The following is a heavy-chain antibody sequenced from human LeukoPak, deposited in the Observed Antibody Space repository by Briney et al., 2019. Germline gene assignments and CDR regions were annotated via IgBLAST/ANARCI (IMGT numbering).Heavy chain of an antibody. J-gene: IGHJ4*02. V-gene: IGHV3-53*01. CDR2: IYSGGST. Sequence: GSLGLSCAASWLTVSSNSISWVRLAPGKGLEWVSVIYSGGSTYYADSVKGRFTISRDNSKNTLYLQMNSLRAEDTAVYYCARGFDYWGQGTLVTVSS. CDR3: ARGFDY. CDR1: WLTVSSNS.